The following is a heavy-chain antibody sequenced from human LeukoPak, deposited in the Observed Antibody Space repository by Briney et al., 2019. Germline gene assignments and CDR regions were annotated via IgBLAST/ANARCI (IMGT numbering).Heavy chain of an antibody. J-gene: IGHJ6*02. V-gene: IGHV1-24*01. CDR2: FDPEDGET. Sequence: ASVKVSCKVSGYTLNELSMHWVRQAPGKGLEWMGGFDPEDGETIYAQKFQGRVTMTEDTSTDTAYMELSSLRSEDTAVYYCATARNTYYYGSGTGLGMDVWGQGTTVTVSS. CDR1: GYTLNELS. D-gene: IGHD3-10*01. CDR3: ATARNTYYYGSGTGLGMDV.